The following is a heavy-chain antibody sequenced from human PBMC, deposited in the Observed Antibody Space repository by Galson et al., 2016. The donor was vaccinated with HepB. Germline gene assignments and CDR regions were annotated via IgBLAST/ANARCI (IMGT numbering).Heavy chain of an antibody. J-gene: IGHJ6*02. D-gene: IGHD3-16*02. CDR3: ARDQGWKHQWSHPGPRYQYYALDV. CDR2: INSDGIST. V-gene: IGHV3-21*01. CDR1: GFTFSSHR. Sequence: SLRLSCAASGFTFSSHRMTWVRQAPGKGLEWVSSINSDGISTYYADSLKGRFTVSRDNGKNSLYLQMNSLTAEDTAVYYCARDQGWKHQWSHPGPRYQYYALDVWGQGPTVTVSS.